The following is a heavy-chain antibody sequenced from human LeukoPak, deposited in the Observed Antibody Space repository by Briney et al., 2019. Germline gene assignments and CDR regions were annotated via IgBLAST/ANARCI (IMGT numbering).Heavy chain of an antibody. CDR1: GFTFSNYW. D-gene: IGHD1-26*01. Sequence: PGGSLRLSCAASGFTFSNYWMSWVRQAPGKGLEWVANMKQDGSETYYVGSVKGRFTISRDNAKNSLYLQMNSLRAEDTAVYYCARDKIVGATHFDYWGQGALVTVSP. V-gene: IGHV3-7*01. CDR2: MKQDGSET. J-gene: IGHJ4*02. CDR3: ARDKIVGATHFDY.